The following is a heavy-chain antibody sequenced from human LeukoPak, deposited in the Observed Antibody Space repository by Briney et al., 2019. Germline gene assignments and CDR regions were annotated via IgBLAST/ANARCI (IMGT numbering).Heavy chain of an antibody. J-gene: IGHJ5*02. D-gene: IGHD2-15*01. V-gene: IGHV4-61*02. Sequence: PSQTLSLTCTVSGGSISSGSYYWSWIRQPAGKGLERIGRIYTSGSTNYNPSLKSRVTISVDKSKNQFSLKLSSVTAADTAVYYCARGYCSGGSCYRHNWFDPWGQGTLVTVSS. CDR2: IYTSGST. CDR3: ARGYCSGGSCYRHNWFDP. CDR1: GGSISSGSYY.